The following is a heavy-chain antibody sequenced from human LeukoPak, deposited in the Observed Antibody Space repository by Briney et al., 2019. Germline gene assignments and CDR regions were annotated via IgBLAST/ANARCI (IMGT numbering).Heavy chain of an antibody. V-gene: IGHV4-59*08. J-gene: IGHJ4*02. CDR2: VYYSGDT. D-gene: IGHD2-15*01. CDR1: GDSVSVVY. Sequence: PSETLSLTCTVSGDSVSVVYWSWIRQPPRKGLELIGYVYYSGDTNYNPSLKSRVTMSLDTSKNQVSLRLSSVTAADTAVYYCARHPFATPFDYWGRGTLVTVSS. CDR3: ARHPFATPFDY.